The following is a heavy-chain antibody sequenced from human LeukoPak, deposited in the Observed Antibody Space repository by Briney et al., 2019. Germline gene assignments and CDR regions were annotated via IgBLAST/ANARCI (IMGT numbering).Heavy chain of an antibody. CDR2: ISSSGSTI. Sequence: GGSLRLSCAASGFTFSSYEMNWVRQAPGKGLEWVSYISSSGSTIYYADSVKGRFTISRDNAKNSLYLEMNSLRAEDTAVYYCARDQRWRFNFDSWGQGILVTVSS. CDR1: GFTFSSYE. V-gene: IGHV3-48*03. CDR3: ARDQRWRFNFDS. D-gene: IGHD4-23*01. J-gene: IGHJ4*02.